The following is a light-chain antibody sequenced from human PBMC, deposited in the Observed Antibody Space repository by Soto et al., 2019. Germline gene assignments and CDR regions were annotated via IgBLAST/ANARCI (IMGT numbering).Light chain of an antibody. J-gene: IGKJ4*01. CDR2: DAS. CDR1: QSISGW. CDR3: QQYGSSPLT. V-gene: IGKV1-5*01. Sequence: DIQMTQSPYTLSASVGDRVTITCRASQSISGWLAWYQQKPGKAPKLLIYDASSLESGVPSRFSGSGSGTEFSLTISRLQPDDFAVYYCQQYGSSPLTFGGGTKVEIK.